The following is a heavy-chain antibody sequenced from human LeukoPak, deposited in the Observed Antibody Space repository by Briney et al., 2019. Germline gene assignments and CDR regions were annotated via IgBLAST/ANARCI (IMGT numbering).Heavy chain of an antibody. Sequence: GGSLRLPCAASGFTFRSKAMSWVRHAPGKGLEWVSGISGSADWTDYGESVKGRFTISRDNSKNTLHLQMNSLRAEDTAVYFCAKDSDDSSSLYSPIDTFDIWGQGTMVTVSS. CDR3: AKDSDDSSSLYSPIDTFDI. CDR1: GFTFRSKA. D-gene: IGHD6-13*01. CDR2: ISGSADWT. V-gene: IGHV3-23*01. J-gene: IGHJ3*02.